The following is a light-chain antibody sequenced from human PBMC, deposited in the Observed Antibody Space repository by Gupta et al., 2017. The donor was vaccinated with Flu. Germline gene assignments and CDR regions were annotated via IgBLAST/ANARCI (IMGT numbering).Light chain of an antibody. CDR2: GNS. V-gene: IGLV1-40*01. CDR1: SSNIGAGYG. Sequence: QSVLTQPPSVSGAPGQRVTIACTGSSSNIGAGYGVHWYQQLPGTAPKLLIYGNSNRPSGVPYRFSGSKSGTSASLANTGLQAEDEADYYCQSYDSSLSGSYVFGTGTKVTVL. CDR3: QSYDSSLSGSYV. J-gene: IGLJ1*01.